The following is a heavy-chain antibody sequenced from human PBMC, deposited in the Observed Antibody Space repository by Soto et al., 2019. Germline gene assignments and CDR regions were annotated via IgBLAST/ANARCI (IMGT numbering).Heavy chain of an antibody. V-gene: IGHV4-31*03. CDR2: IYYSGST. Sequence: SETLSLTCTVSGGSISSGGYYWSWIRQHPGKGLEWIGYIYYSGSTYYNPSLKSRVTISVDTSKNQLSLKLSSVTAADTAVYYCARVPRPHIRTWGPAAIRDYYYYYGMDVWGQGTTVTVSS. J-gene: IGHJ6*02. D-gene: IGHD2-2*02. CDR3: ARVPRPHIRTWGPAAIRDYYYYYGMDV. CDR1: GGSISSGGYY.